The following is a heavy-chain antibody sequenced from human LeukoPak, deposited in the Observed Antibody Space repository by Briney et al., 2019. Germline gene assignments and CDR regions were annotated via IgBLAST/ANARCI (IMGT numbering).Heavy chain of an antibody. CDR2: MNPNSGGT. CDR3: ARFRYYYDSSGYLAFIDY. CDR1: GYTFTSYD. Sequence: ASVKVSCKASGYTFTSYDINWVRQATGQGLEWMGWMNPNSGGTNYAQKFQGRVTMTRDTSISTAYMELSRLRSDDTAVYYCARFRYYYDSSGYLAFIDYWGQGTLVTVSS. V-gene: IGHV1-2*02. J-gene: IGHJ4*02. D-gene: IGHD3-22*01.